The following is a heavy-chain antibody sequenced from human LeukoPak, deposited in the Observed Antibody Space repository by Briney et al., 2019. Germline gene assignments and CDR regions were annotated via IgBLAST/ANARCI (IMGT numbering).Heavy chain of an antibody. CDR3: ARHRTAMVNLPSYYFDY. V-gene: IGHV4-59*01. J-gene: IGHJ4*02. Sequence: PSETLSLTCTVSDGSISSYYWSWIRQPPGRGLEWIGYIFYSGSTNYNPSLKNRVTISVDTSKNQFSLKLSSVTAADTAVYYCARHRTAMVNLPSYYFDYWGQGTLVTVSS. CDR1: DGSISSYY. D-gene: IGHD5-18*01. CDR2: IFYSGST.